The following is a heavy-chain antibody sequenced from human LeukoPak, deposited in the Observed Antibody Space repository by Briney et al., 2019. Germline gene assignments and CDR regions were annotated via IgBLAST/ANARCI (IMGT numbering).Heavy chain of an antibody. V-gene: IGHV4-59*01. Sequence: PSETLSLTCTVSGGSISSYYWSWIRQPPGKGLEWIGYTYYSGSTNYNPSLKSRVTISVDTSKNQFSLKLSSVTAADTAVYYCAREPTRTSPDYWGQGTLVTVSS. CDR1: GGSISSYY. D-gene: IGHD1-7*01. J-gene: IGHJ4*02. CDR2: TYYSGST. CDR3: AREPTRTSPDY.